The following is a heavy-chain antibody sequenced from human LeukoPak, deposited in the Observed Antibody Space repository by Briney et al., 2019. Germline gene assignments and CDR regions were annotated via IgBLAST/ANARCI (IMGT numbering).Heavy chain of an antibody. J-gene: IGHJ4*02. CDR2: IGIRGDT. D-gene: IGHD6-19*01. V-gene: IGHV3-13*01. CDR1: GFTLIDYD. CDR3: ARGGIQVSGIDEFDY. Sequence: PGGSLRLSCAASGFTLIDYDMHWVRQVMGKGLEWVSAIGIRGDTHYSGSVKGRFTISRENAESSLYLQMNSLRAEDTAVYYCARGGIQVSGIDEFDYWGQGTLVTVSS.